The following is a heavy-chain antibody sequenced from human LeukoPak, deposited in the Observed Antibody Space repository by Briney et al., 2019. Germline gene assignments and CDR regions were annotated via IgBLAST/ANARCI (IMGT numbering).Heavy chain of an antibody. CDR2: IYYSGST. D-gene: IGHD5-18*01. CDR1: GGSISSYY. CDR3: ARGMGYGYPIDY. J-gene: IGHJ4*02. V-gene: IGHV4-59*01. Sequence: SETLSLTCTVSGGSISSYYWSWIRQPPGKGLEWIGYIYYSGSTNYNPSLKSRLTVSVDTSKNQFSLKLSSVTAADTAVYYCARGMGYGYPIDYWGQGPLVTVSS.